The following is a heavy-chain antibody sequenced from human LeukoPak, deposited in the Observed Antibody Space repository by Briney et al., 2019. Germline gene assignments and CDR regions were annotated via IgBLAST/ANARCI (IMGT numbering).Heavy chain of an antibody. J-gene: IGHJ5*02. V-gene: IGHV3-74*01. Sequence: GGALPLSCPASGFTFSNYWMHWLRQAPGKGGAGVSRIKTDGSSTSYAASVEGRFTICRDNAKNTLYLQMNSLRGEDTAVYYCAGEFGVTTKFDPWGQGTLVTVSS. CDR1: GFTFSNYW. CDR2: IKTDGSST. D-gene: IGHD4-17*01. CDR3: AGEFGVTTKFDP.